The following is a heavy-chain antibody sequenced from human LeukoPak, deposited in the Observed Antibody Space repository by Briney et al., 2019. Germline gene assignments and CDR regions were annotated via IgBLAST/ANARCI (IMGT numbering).Heavy chain of an antibody. D-gene: IGHD5-24*01. V-gene: IGHV1-69*05. Sequence: SVKVSCKALGGTFRHHAVSWVRQAPGQGLEWMGGTIPFLDTPQYAQRFQGRLTITTDESTITAYMELNSLESDDTAVYYCAREKTGDGHNFNWFDPWGQGTLVTVSS. J-gene: IGHJ5*02. CDR2: TIPFLDTP. CDR1: GGTFRHHA. CDR3: AREKTGDGHNFNWFDP.